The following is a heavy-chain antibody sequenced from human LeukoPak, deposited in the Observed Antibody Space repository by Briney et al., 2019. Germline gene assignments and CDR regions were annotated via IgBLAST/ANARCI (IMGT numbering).Heavy chain of an antibody. CDR1: GGSFSGYY. D-gene: IGHD3-16*02. CDR3: ASKNLAAPFSVWRSYRYRKSGAFDI. Sequence: PSETLSLTCAVYGGSFSGYYWSWIRQPPGKGLEWIGEINHSGSTNYNPSLKSRVTISVDTSKNQFSLKLSSVTAADTAVYYCASKNLAAPFSVWRSYRYRKSGAFDIWGQGTMVTVSS. CDR2: INHSGST. V-gene: IGHV4-34*01. J-gene: IGHJ3*02.